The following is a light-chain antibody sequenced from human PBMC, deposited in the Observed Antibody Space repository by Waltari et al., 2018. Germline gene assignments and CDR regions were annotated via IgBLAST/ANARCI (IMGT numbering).Light chain of an antibody. CDR2: ASS. Sequence: DIQMTQSPSSLSGSVGDRVTISCRASQSITNYLNWYQQKPGRAPNLLIYASSNLQSGVPSRFSGSGSGANFTLTISRLQPEDFATYYCQQTYNMPLTFGGGTKVEVK. J-gene: IGKJ4*01. V-gene: IGKV1-39*01. CDR1: QSITNY. CDR3: QQTYNMPLT.